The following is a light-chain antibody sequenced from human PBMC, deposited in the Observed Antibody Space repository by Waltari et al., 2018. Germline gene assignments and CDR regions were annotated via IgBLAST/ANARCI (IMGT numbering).Light chain of an antibody. Sequence: QSALTQPASVSGSPGQSITISCTGTSSDIGAFNYVSWYQQHPGKAPKVLIYDVTNRPSGVSYRFSGSKSGNTASLTISGLQAEDEAYYHCASFISGSTFSVLFGGGTKLTVL. CDR3: ASFISGSTFSVL. CDR2: DVT. J-gene: IGLJ3*02. V-gene: IGLV2-14*03. CDR1: SSDIGAFNY.